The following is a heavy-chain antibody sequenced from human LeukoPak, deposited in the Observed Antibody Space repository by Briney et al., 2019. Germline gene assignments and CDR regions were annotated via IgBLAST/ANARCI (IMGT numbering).Heavy chain of an antibody. CDR1: GYSFSIYW. D-gene: IGHD3-22*01. CDR3: ARSAGPGHYYHVSSGYYYFDY. Sequence: GESLKISCKGSGYSFSIYWTGWVRQMPGKGLEWMGIIYPGDSDTKYSPSFQGQVIISVDKSINTAYLQWSSLKASDTAIYYCARSAGPGHYYHVSSGYYYFDYWGQGTLVTVSS. CDR2: IYPGDSDT. V-gene: IGHV5-51*01. J-gene: IGHJ4*02.